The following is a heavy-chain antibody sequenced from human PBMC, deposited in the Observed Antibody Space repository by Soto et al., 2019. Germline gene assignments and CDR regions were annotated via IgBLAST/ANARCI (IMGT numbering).Heavy chain of an antibody. CDR1: RFTLSNAS. CDR2: IKSKTDGGTT. V-gene: IGHV3-15*01. CDR3: TTGVLNAFDI. Sequence: PXGCLRVTLPASRFTLSNASMSWVRQAPGKGLEWVGRIKSKTDGGTTGYAAPVKGRFTISRDDSKNTLYLQMNSLKTEDTAVYYCTTGVLNAFDIWGQGTMVTVSS. J-gene: IGHJ3*02.